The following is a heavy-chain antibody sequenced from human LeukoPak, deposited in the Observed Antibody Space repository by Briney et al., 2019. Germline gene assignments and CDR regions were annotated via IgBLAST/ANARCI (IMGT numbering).Heavy chain of an antibody. Sequence: GGSLRLSCAASGLTFSRHWTHWVRHTPGKGRVWVSRIKGDQSTTKYADSVKGRFTISRDNAKNTLYLQMNSLRAEDTAVYYCAREYNYDLDVWGKGTTVTVSS. CDR1: GLTFSRHW. CDR3: AREYNYDLDV. J-gene: IGHJ6*04. V-gene: IGHV3-74*03. CDR2: IKGDQSTT.